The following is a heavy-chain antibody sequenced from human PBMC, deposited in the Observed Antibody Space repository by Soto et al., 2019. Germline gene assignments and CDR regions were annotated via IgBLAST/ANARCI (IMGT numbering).Heavy chain of an antibody. CDR3: ARVVGGYSSGPGGFIDYYYYGMDV. V-gene: IGHV4-59*01. CDR1: GGSISSYY. CDR2: IYYSGST. J-gene: IGHJ6*02. D-gene: IGHD6-19*01. Sequence: SETLSLTCTVSGGSISSYYWSWIRQPPGKGLEWIGYIYYSGSTNYNPSLKSRVTISVDTSKNQFSLKLSSVTAADTAVYYCARVVGGYSSGPGGFIDYYYYGMDVWGQGTTVTVSS.